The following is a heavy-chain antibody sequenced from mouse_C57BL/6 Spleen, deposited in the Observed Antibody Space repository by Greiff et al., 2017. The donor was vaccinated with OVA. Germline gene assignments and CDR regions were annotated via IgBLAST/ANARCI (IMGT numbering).Heavy chain of an antibody. V-gene: IGHV3-6*01. CDR3: ARDQALDYFDY. CDR1: GYSITSGYY. CDR2: ISYDGSN. D-gene: IGHD4-1*01. J-gene: IGHJ2*01. Sequence: DVQLQESGPGLVKPSQSLSLTCSVTGYSITSGYYWNWIRQFPGNKLEWMGYISYDGSNNYNPSLKNRISITRDTSKNQFFLKLNSVTTEDTATYYCARDQALDYFDYWGQGTTLTVSS.